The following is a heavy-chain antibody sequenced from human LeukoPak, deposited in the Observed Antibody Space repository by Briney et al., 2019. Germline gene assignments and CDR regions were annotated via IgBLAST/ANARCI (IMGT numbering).Heavy chain of an antibody. Sequence: GGSLRLSCAASGFTFSSYGMHWVRQAPGKGLEWVAVIWYDGSNKYYADSVKGRFTISRDNSKNTLYLQMNSLRAEDTAVYYCAKAFWSGYYTGSCFDYWGQGTLVTVSS. CDR3: AKAFWSGYYTGSCFDY. CDR1: GFTFSSYG. V-gene: IGHV3-33*06. CDR2: IWYDGSNK. J-gene: IGHJ4*02. D-gene: IGHD3-3*01.